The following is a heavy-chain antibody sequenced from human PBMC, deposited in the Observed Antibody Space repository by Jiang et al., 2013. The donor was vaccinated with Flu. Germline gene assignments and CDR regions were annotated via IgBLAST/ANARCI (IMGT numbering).Heavy chain of an antibody. CDR2: IYPGDSDT. D-gene: IGHD2-21*01. CDR1: GYSFTSYW. CDR3: ARYGGESLRNVFFDY. Sequence: PGDSLKISCKGSGYSFTSYWIGWVRQMPGKGLEWMGIIYPGDSDTRYSPSFQGQVTISADKSISTAYLQWSSLRASDNGIYYCARYGGESLRNVFFDYWGQGTLVTVSS. V-gene: IGHV5-51*01. J-gene: IGHJ4*02.